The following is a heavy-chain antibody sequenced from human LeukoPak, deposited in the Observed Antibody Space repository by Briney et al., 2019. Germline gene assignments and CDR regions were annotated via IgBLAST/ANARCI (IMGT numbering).Heavy chain of an antibody. Sequence: GRSLRLSCAASGSTFSDFAMHWVRQAPGKGLEWVAVVSYDGINKYYADSVRGRVSISRDNSKNTLYLQMNSLRPEDTAVYFCRGTYYDSSAFFDLWGRGTLVTVSS. J-gene: IGHJ4*02. D-gene: IGHD3-22*01. CDR2: VSYDGINK. CDR3: RGTYYDSSAFFDL. V-gene: IGHV3-30*04. CDR1: GSTFSDFA.